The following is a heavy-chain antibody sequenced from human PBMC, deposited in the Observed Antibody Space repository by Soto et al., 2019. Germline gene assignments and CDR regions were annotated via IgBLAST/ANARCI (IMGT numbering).Heavy chain of an antibody. J-gene: IGHJ5*02. CDR2: IISTGVST. Sequence: EVQMLESGGGLVQPGGSLRLSCAASGFSFSSFAMTWVRQAPGKGLEWVSTIISTGVSTYYADSAKGRFTISRANSQNTLYLQMNSLRGEDTAVYYCAKGNYGDYGGFDPWGQGTLVTVSS. CDR1: GFSFSSFA. CDR3: AKGNYGDYGGFDP. V-gene: IGHV3-23*01. D-gene: IGHD4-17*01.